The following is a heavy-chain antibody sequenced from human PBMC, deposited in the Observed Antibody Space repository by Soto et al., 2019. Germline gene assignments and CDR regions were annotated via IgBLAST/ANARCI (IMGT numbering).Heavy chain of an antibody. Sequence: GGSLRLSCAASGFTFSSYWMSWVLQAPWKGLEWVANIKQDGSEKYYVDSVKGRFTISRDNAKNSLYLQMNSLRAEDTAVYYCARDRESSSWYAGDWFDPWGQGTLVTVSS. CDR3: ARDRESSSWYAGDWFDP. V-gene: IGHV3-7*04. D-gene: IGHD6-13*01. CDR1: GFTFSSYW. CDR2: IKQDGSEK. J-gene: IGHJ5*02.